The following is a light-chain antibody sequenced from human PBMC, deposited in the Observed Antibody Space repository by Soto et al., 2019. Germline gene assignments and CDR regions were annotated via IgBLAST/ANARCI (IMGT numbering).Light chain of an antibody. CDR1: QSLLYSDGYNY. CDR2: LGS. J-gene: IGKJ4*01. V-gene: IGKV2-28*01. CDR3: MQALQTQLT. Sequence: DIVMTQSPVSLPVTPGEPASITCRSSQSLLYSDGYNYLDWYLQKPGQSPQLLIYLGSNRASGVPDRFSDSGSGTDFTLKISRVGAEDVGVYYCMQALQTQLTFGGGTKVEIK.